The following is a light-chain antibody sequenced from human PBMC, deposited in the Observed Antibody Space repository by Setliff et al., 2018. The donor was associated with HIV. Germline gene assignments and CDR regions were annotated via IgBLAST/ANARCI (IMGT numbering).Light chain of an antibody. CDR2: EDD. J-gene: IGLJ3*02. CDR1: TDNIASNY. V-gene: IGLV6-57*01. CDR3: QSYDNNNLWV. Sequence: NFMLTQPHSVSESPGTTVTISCTRSTDNIASNYVQWYQQRPGSSPTTVIYEDDQRPSGVPDRFSGSIDSSSNSASLTISGLKTDDEADYYCQSYDNNNLWVFGGGTKVTVL.